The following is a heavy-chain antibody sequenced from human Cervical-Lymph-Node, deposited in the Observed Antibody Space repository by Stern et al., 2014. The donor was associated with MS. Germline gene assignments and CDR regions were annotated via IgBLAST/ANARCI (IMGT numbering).Heavy chain of an antibody. J-gene: IGHJ3*02. CDR2: FDPDDAET. Sequence: DQLVESGAEVKKPGASVKVSCKVSGYSLTDLSMHWVRQPPGKGLEWMGGFDPDDAETIYAQQFQGRLTMTEDTFADTAYMELSSLRSEDTAVYYCVRYGDYVDAFDMWGQGTMVTVSS. D-gene: IGHD4-17*01. CDR1: GYSLTDLS. CDR3: VRYGDYVDAFDM. V-gene: IGHV1-24*01.